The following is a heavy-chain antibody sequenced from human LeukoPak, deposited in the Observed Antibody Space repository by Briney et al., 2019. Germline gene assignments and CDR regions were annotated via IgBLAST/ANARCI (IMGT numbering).Heavy chain of an antibody. CDR3: ARDRRLLWFGELSYWFDP. D-gene: IGHD3-10*01. CDR1: GYTFTSYY. Sequence: ASVKVSCKASGYTFTSYYMHWVRQAPGQGLEWMGIINPSGGSTSYAQKFQGRVTMTRDTSTSTVYMELSSLRSEDTAVYYCARDRRLLWFGELSYWFDPWGQGTLVTVSS. V-gene: IGHV1-46*01. CDR2: INPSGGST. J-gene: IGHJ5*02.